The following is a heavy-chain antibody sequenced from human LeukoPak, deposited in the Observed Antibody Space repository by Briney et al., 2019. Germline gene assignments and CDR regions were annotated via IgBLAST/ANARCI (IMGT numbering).Heavy chain of an antibody. V-gene: IGHV3-7*04. D-gene: IGHD5-12*01. Sequence: GGSLRLSCAASGFTFSTYWMSWVRQAPGKGLEWVANIKQDGSEKYYVDSVKGRFTTSRDNAKNSLYLQMNSLRAEDTAVYYCARAPYSGYDSYFDYWGQGTLVTVSS. CDR3: ARAPYSGYDSYFDY. CDR1: GFTFSTYW. J-gene: IGHJ4*02. CDR2: IKQDGSEK.